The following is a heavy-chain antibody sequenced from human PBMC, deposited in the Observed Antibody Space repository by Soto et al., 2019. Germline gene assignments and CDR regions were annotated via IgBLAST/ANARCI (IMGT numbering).Heavy chain of an antibody. CDR2: TYYRSKWYN. J-gene: IGHJ6*02. Sequence: SQTLSLTCVISGDSVSSNSAAWNWIRQSPSRGLEWLGRTYYRSKWYNDYAVSVKSRITINPDTSKNQSSLQLNSVTPEDTAVYYCARDPGGSYFYYYYGMDVWGQGTTVTVSS. D-gene: IGHD1-26*01. CDR1: GDSVSSNSAA. CDR3: ARDPGGSYFYYYYGMDV. V-gene: IGHV6-1*01.